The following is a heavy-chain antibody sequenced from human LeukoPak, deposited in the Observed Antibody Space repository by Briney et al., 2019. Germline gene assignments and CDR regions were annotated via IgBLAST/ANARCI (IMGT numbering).Heavy chain of an antibody. CDR3: ARDLGTTTGTTYFDY. D-gene: IGHD1-7*01. J-gene: IGHJ4*02. V-gene: IGHV1-2*02. CDR1: GYTFTGYY. Sequence: GASVKVSCKASGYTFTGYYMHWVRQAPGQGLEWMGWINPNSGGTNYAQKFQGRVTMTRDTSISTAYMELSRLRSDDTAVYYCARDLGTTTGTTYFDYWGQGTLVTVSS. CDR2: INPNSGGT.